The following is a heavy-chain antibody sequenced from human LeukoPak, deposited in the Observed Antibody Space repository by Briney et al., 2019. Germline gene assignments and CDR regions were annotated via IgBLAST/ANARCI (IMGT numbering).Heavy chain of an antibody. CDR1: GFTFSSYA. V-gene: IGHV3-23*01. CDR3: AKPRLRYCSGGSCFDAFDI. CDR2: ISGGGDSGGST. D-gene: IGHD2-15*01. Sequence: GGSLRLSCAASGFTFSSYAMSWVRQAPGKGLEWVSVISGGGDSGGSTFYADSVKGRFTISRDNSKNTLYLQMNSLRAEDTAVYYCAKPRLRYCSGGSCFDAFDIWGQGTMVTVSS. J-gene: IGHJ3*02.